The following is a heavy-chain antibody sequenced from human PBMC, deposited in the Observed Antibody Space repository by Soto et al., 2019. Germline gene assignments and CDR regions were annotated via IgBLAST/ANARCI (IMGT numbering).Heavy chain of an antibody. CDR3: ARGAAAGSISIDP. J-gene: IGHJ5*02. D-gene: IGHD6-13*01. Sequence: SETLSLTCTVSGGSISSSSYYWGWIRQPPGKGLEWIGSISYSVSTYYNPSLKSRVTISVDTSKNQFSLKLSSVTAADTAVYYCARGAAAGSISIDPWGQGTQVTVSS. V-gene: IGHV4-39*01. CDR1: GGSISSSSYY. CDR2: ISYSVST.